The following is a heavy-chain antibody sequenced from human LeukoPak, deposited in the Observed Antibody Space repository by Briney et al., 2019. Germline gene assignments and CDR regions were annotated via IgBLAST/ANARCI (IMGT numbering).Heavy chain of an antibody. V-gene: IGHV3-30*02. J-gene: IGHJ4*02. Sequence: GGSLRLSCAASGFTFSSYGMHWVRQAPGKGLEWVAFIRYDGSNKYYADSVKGRFTISRDNSKNTLYLQMNSLRAEDTAVYYCASGSGSYRPFDYWGQGTLVTVSS. CDR2: IRYDGSNK. CDR3: ASGSGSYRPFDY. D-gene: IGHD3-10*01. CDR1: GFTFSSYG.